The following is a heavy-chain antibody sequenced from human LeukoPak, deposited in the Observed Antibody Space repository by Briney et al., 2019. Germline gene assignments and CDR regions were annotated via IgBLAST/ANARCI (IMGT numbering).Heavy chain of an antibody. V-gene: IGHV3-7*01. D-gene: IGHD3-3*01. J-gene: IGHJ4*02. CDR1: GFTFSNYW. CDR3: ARDFRFLDDY. CDR2: IKQDGSEK. Sequence: GGSLRLSCAASGFTFSNYWMTWVRQAPGKELEWVGNIKQDGSEKYYVDSVKGRFTISRDNAKNSLYLQMNSLRAEDTAVYYCARDFRFLDDYWGQGTLVTVSS.